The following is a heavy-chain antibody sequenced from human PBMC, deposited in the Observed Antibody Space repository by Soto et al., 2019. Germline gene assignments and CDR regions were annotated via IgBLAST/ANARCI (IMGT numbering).Heavy chain of an antibody. J-gene: IGHJ4*02. D-gene: IGHD4-17*01. V-gene: IGHV4-31*03. CDR2: IYSSGST. Sequence: QVQLQESGPGLVKPSQTLSLTCTVSGGSISSGGYYWSWIRQHPGKGLEWIGYIYSSGSTYYNPSRKSRVNISVDTSKNQFSLKLSSVTAADTAVYYCARASSPTVTTFDYWGQGTLVTVSS. CDR1: GGSISSGGYY. CDR3: ARASSPTVTTFDY.